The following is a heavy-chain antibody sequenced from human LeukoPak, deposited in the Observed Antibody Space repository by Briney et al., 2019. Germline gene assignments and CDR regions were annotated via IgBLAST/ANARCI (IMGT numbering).Heavy chain of an antibody. CDR1: GFTFSSYS. D-gene: IGHD3-22*01. V-gene: IGHV3-48*04. J-gene: IGHJ4*02. Sequence: GGSLRLSCAASGFTFSSYSMNWVRQAPGKGLEWVSYISSSGSTIYYADSVKGRFTISRDNAKNSLYLQMNSLRAEDTAVYYCAREVDYYDSSGQNYFDYWGQGTLVTVSS. CDR3: AREVDYYDSSGQNYFDY. CDR2: ISSSGSTI.